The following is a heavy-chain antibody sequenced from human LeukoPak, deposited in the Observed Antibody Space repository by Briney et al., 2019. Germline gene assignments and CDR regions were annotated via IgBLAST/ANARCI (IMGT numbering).Heavy chain of an antibody. CDR2: IYYSGST. Sequence: NSSETLSLTCTVSGGSISSSSYYWGWIRQPPGKGREWIGSIYYSGSTYYNPSLKSRVTISVDTSKNQFSLKLSPVTAADTAVYYRASHGSDIVATPFFDYWGLGTLVTVSS. CDR1: GGSISSSSYY. CDR3: ASHGSDIVATPFFDY. D-gene: IGHD5-12*01. J-gene: IGHJ4*02. V-gene: IGHV4-39*01.